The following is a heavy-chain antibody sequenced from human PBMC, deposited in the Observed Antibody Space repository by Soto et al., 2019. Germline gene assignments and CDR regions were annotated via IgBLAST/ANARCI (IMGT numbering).Heavy chain of an antibody. CDR2: ISGSGGST. V-gene: IGHV3-23*01. J-gene: IGHJ5*02. CDR3: AKYSDYGDYSNWFDP. Sequence: EVQLLESGGGLVQPGGSLRLSCAASGSTFSSYAMSWVRQAPRKGLEWVSAISGSGGSTYYADSVKGRFTISRDNSKNTLYLQMNSLRAEDTAVYYCAKYSDYGDYSNWFDPWGQGTLVTVSS. CDR1: GSTFSSYA. D-gene: IGHD4-17*01.